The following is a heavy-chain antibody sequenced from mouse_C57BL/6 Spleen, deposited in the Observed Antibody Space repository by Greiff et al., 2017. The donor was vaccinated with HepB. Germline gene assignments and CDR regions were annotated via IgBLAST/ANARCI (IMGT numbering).Heavy chain of an antibody. V-gene: IGHV1-50*01. D-gene: IGHD1-1*02. Sequence: VQLQQSGAELVKPGASVKLSCKASGYTFTSYWMQWVKQRPGQGLEWIGEIDPSDSYTNYNQKFKGKATLTVDTSSSTAYMQLSSLTSEDSAVYYCASSMVDYWGQGTSVTVSS. CDR2: IDPSDSYT. J-gene: IGHJ4*01. CDR3: ASSMVDY. CDR1: GYTFTSYW.